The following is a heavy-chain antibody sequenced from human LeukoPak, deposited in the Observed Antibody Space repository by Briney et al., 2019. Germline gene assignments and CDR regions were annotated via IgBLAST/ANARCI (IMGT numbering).Heavy chain of an antibody. CDR1: GFTFRSYW. CDR3: VRRNLFDY. J-gene: IGHJ4*02. CDR2: ISQDGTKQ. Sequence: PGRSLRLSCAVSGFTFRSYWMSWLRQAPGKGLECVASISQDGTKQYYVDSVRGRFTISRDDAKNSVYLQMNNLRVQDTAVYYCVRRNLFDYWGQGTLVTVSS. V-gene: IGHV3-7*03.